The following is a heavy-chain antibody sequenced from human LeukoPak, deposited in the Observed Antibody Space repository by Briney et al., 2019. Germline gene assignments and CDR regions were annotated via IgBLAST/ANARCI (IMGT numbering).Heavy chain of an antibody. CDR3: ARDSSGTYAWPYYFDY. J-gene: IGHJ4*02. V-gene: IGHV3-23*01. Sequence: GGSLRLSCAASGFTFSNFALNWIRQAPGKGLEWVAAISGSGDATYYLDSVKGRFTISRGNSKNTLSLQMSGLSAEDTAIYYCARDSSGTYAWPYYFDYWGQGALVTVSS. CDR2: ISGSGDAT. CDR1: GFTFSNFA. D-gene: IGHD1-26*01.